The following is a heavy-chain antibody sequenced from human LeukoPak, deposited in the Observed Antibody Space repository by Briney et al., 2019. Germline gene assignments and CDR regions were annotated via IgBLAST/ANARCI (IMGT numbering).Heavy chain of an antibody. Sequence: GGSLRLSCAASGFTFSDYYMSWIRQAPGKGLECVSYIRSSGTYTNYADSVKGRFTISRDNARNSLYLQMNSLRPEDSAVYYCTTVHASGCPGNYWGQGALVTVSS. CDR2: IRSSGTYT. V-gene: IGHV3-11*05. CDR1: GFTFSDYY. D-gene: IGHD6-19*01. J-gene: IGHJ4*02. CDR3: TTVHASGCPGNY.